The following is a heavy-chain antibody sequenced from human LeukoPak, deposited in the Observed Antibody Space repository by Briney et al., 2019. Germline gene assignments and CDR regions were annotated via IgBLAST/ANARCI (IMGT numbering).Heavy chain of an antibody. J-gene: IGHJ4*02. CDR2: IYYSGST. Sequence: SETLSLTCTLSGGSISSSDYYWGWIRQPPGKGLEWIGSIYYSGSTYYNPSLKSRVTISVDTSKNQFSLKLSSVTAADTAVYYCARHGQDVGLLRFLEWPYYFDYWGQGTLVTVSS. V-gene: IGHV4-39*01. CDR3: ARHGQDVGLLRFLEWPYYFDY. CDR1: GGSISSSDYY. D-gene: IGHD3-3*01.